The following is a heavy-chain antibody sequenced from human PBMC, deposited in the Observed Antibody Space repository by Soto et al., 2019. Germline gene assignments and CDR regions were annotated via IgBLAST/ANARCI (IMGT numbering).Heavy chain of an antibody. Sequence: GESPNLSCKGSVYSFTSYWISWVRQMPANGLERMGSFVHSDSYTHYSQSFQRHATISADTSIRTAYLPGTGLKASHTAMHYCARHGPGSGTTSGYYYYYGMDVWGQGTTVTVSS. D-gene: IGHD1-7*01. V-gene: IGHV5-10-1*01. CDR1: VYSFTSYW. J-gene: IGHJ6*02. CDR2: FVHSDSYT. CDR3: ARHGPGSGTTSGYYYYYGMDV.